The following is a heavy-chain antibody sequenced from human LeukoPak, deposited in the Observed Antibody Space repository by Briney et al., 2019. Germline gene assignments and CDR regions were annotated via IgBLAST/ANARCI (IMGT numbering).Heavy chain of an antibody. J-gene: IGHJ5*02. D-gene: IGHD6-19*01. CDR1: GGSISSYY. CDR2: IYYSGTT. CDR3: AKIDRRYSSCWSGFGP. Sequence: QASETLSLTCTVSGGSISSYYWSWIRQPPGKGLEWIGYIYYSGTTNYNPSLKSRVTISVDTSKNQFSLKLSSVTAADTSVYYCAKIDRRYSSCWSGFGPWGQGALVTVSS. V-gene: IGHV4-59*01.